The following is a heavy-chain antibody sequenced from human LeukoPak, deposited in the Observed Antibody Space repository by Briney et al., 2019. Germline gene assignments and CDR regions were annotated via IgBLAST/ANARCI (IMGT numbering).Heavy chain of an antibody. D-gene: IGHD5-24*01. CDR3: ARGSRDGYNV. CDR1: GGSISSYY. CDR2: IYYSGGT. V-gene: IGHV4-59*01. J-gene: IGHJ4*02. Sequence: SETLSLTCTVSGGSISSYYWSWIRQPPGKGLEWIGYIYYSGGTNYNPSLKSRVTISVDTSKNQFSLKLSSVTAADTAVYYCARGSRDGYNVWGQGTLVTVSS.